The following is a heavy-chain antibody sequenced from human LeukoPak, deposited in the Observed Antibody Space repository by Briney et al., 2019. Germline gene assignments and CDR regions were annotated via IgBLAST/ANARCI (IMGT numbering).Heavy chain of an antibody. CDR1: GFTFSNST. Sequence: PGRSLRLSRAASGFTFSNSTMHWVRQTPGKGLEWVAVSSFDGRHTYYADSVKGRFTISRDNPKNTLYLQMNSLRAEDTAVYYCARDGVAYYFDYWGQGTLVTVSS. V-gene: IGHV3-30*04. J-gene: IGHJ4*02. CDR3: ARDGVAYYFDY. D-gene: IGHD2-15*01. CDR2: SSFDGRHT.